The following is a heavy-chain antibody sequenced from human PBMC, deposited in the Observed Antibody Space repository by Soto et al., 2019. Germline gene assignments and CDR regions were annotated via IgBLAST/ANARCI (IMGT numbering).Heavy chain of an antibody. CDR3: ARDYRVLYDFVGFYGMDV. V-gene: IGHV4-31*03. CDR1: GGSISSGGYY. D-gene: IGHD3-3*01. CDR2: IYYSGST. Sequence: PSETLSLTCTVSGGSISSGGYYWSWIRQHPGKGLEWIGYIYYSGSTYYNPSLKSRVTISVDTSKNQFSLKLSSVTAADTAVYYCARDYRVLYDFVGFYGMDVWGQGTTVTVSS. J-gene: IGHJ6*02.